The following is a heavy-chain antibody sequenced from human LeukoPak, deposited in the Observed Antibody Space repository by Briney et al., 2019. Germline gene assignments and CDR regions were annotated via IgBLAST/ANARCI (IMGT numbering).Heavy chain of an antibody. Sequence: SVKVSCKASGYTFTSYDINWVRQATGQGLEWMGWMNPNSGNTGYAQKFQGRVTMTRNTSISTAYMELSSLRSEDTAVYYCARGLMVRGVIGYWGQGTLVTVSS. CDR3: ARGLMVRGVIGY. V-gene: IGHV1-8*01. J-gene: IGHJ4*02. CDR2: MNPNSGNT. CDR1: GYTFTSYD. D-gene: IGHD3-10*01.